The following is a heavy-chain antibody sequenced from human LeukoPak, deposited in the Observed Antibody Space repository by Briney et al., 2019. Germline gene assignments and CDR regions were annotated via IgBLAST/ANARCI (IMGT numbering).Heavy chain of an antibody. CDR2: INPNSGGT. V-gene: IGHV1-2*02. CDR3: ARVVVVAATRPGGYYYYYGMDV. D-gene: IGHD2-15*01. Sequence: ASVKVSCKASGYTYTGYYMHWVRQAPGQGLEWMGWINPNSGGTNYAQKFQGRVTMTRDTSISTAYMELSRLRSDDTAVYYCARVVVVAATRPGGYYYYYGMDVWGQGTTVTVSS. CDR1: GYTYTGYY. J-gene: IGHJ6*02.